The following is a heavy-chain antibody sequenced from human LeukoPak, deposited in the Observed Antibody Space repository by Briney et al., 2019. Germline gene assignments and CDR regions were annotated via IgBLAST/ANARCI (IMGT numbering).Heavy chain of an antibody. Sequence: SVKVSCKASGGTFSSYAISWVRQAPGQGLEWMGRLIPILGIANYAQKFQGRVTITADKSTSTAYMELSSLRSEDTAVYYCARPNRYCSSTSCFGMDVWGQGTTVTVSS. D-gene: IGHD2-2*01. J-gene: IGHJ6*02. V-gene: IGHV1-69*04. CDR2: LIPILGIA. CDR3: ARPNRYCSSTSCFGMDV. CDR1: GGTFSSYA.